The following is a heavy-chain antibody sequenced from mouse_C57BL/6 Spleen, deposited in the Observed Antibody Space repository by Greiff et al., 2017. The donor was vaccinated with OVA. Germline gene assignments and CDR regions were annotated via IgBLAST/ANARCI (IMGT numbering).Heavy chain of an antibody. CDR3: AETAQVAWFAY. CDR1: GYSFTDYN. CDR2: INPNYGTT. Sequence: EVKLVESGPELVKPGASVKISCKASGYSFTDYNMNWVKQSNGKSLEWIGVINPNYGTTSYNQKFKGKATLTVDQSSSTAYMQLNSLTSEDSAVYYCAETAQVAWFAYWGQGTLVTVSA. D-gene: IGHD3-2*02. J-gene: IGHJ3*01. V-gene: IGHV1-39*01.